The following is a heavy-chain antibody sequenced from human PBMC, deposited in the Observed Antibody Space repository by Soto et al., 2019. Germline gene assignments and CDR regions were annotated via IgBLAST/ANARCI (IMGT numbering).Heavy chain of an antibody. J-gene: IGHJ6*02. CDR1: GYSFTSYW. V-gene: IGHV5-51*01. CDR3: ARTIRDCSGGSCYLGHYYYYGMDV. CDR2: IYPGDSDT. D-gene: IGHD2-15*01. Sequence: GASLKISCKGSGYSFTSYWIGWVRQMPGKGLEWMGIIYPGDSDTRYSPSFQGQVTISADKSISTAYLQWSSLKASDTAMYYCARTIRDCSGGSCYLGHYYYYGMDVWGQGTTVTVSS.